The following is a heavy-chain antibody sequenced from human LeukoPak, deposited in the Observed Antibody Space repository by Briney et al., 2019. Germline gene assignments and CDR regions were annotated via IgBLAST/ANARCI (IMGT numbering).Heavy chain of an antibody. J-gene: IGHJ4*02. CDR1: GYSFINYW. D-gene: IGHD3-10*01. V-gene: IGHV5-51*01. Sequence: GESLKISCQFSGYSFINYWIGWVRQLPGKGLESMGIIYPADSDTTYSPSCQGQVTLSAGKSISTVYLQWSSLKASDTGMYYCARQSRDGSKTRGYYFDYWGQGTLVTVSS. CDR3: ARQSRDGSKTRGYYFDY. CDR2: IYPADSDT.